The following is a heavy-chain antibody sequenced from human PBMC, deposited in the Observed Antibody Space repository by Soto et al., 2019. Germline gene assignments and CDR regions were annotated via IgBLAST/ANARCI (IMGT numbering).Heavy chain of an antibody. CDR3: VKSATIAVAATDYFDY. Sequence: GGSLRLSCSASRFTFSRYAMHWVRQAPGKGLEYVSGVSSNGESTYHADSVKGRFTISRDNSKNTLYLQMGRLRVEDTDIYYCVKSATIAVAATDYFDYWGQGTRVTVSS. D-gene: IGHD6-19*01. V-gene: IGHV3-64D*06. CDR2: VSSNGEST. CDR1: RFTFSRYA. J-gene: IGHJ4*02.